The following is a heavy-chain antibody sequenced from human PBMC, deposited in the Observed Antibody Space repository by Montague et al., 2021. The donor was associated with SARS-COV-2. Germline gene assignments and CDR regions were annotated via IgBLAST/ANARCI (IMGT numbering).Heavy chain of an antibody. V-gene: IGHV4-39*02. Sequence: SETLSLTCTVSGGSITNNIYYWAWIRQPPGKGLEWIGCIYYTGNTXYNPSLKGRDTISVVTSKNHFTLMLISVTAAETAVYYCARLKRYFDSSGSPSAFYFWGQGTKVTVSS. CDR3: ARLKRYFDSSGSPSAFYF. D-gene: IGHD3-22*01. J-gene: IGHJ3*01. CDR2: IYYTGNT. CDR1: GGSITNNIYY.